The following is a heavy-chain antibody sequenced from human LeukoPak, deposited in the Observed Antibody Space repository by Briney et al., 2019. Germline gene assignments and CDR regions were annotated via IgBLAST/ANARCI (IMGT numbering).Heavy chain of an antibody. Sequence: PSETLSLTCTVSGGSISSYYWSWIRQPPGKGLEWIGYIYYSGSTNYNPSLKSRVTISVDTSKNQFSLKLSSVTAADTAVYYCARVGGYGDYVYYWGQGTLVTVSS. CDR2: IYYSGST. J-gene: IGHJ4*02. D-gene: IGHD4-17*01. CDR1: GGSISSYY. V-gene: IGHV4-59*01. CDR3: ARVGGYGDYVYY.